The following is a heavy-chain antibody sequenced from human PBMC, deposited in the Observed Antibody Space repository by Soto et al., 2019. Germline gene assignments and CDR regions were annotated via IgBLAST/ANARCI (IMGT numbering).Heavy chain of an antibody. D-gene: IGHD6-13*01. CDR2: ISSSSSYT. J-gene: IGHJ6*02. V-gene: IGHV3-11*06. CDR3: ARDIAAARYYYYYGMDV. Sequence: GWSLRLSCAASGFTFSDYYMSWIRQAPGKGLEWVSYISSSSSYTNYADSVKGRFTISRDNAKNSLYLQMNSLRAEDTAVYYCARDIAAARYYYYYGMDVWGQGTTVTVSS. CDR1: GFTFSDYY.